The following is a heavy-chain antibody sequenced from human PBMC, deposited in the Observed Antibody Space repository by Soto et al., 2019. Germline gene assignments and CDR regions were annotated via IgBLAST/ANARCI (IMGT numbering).Heavy chain of an antibody. D-gene: IGHD3-10*02. J-gene: IGHJ4*02. CDR1: GGSVNSGVNY. CDR2: IYYTGNT. V-gene: IGHV4-31*02. Sequence: SETLSLTCTVSGGSVNSGVNYWIWIRQLPGKGLEWIGYIYYTGNTYYNPSLNSRVGMSLDTSQNLFSLRLSSVTVADTAVYYCARLDAYNYVYYWGQGTLVTVSS. CDR3: ARLDAYNYVYY.